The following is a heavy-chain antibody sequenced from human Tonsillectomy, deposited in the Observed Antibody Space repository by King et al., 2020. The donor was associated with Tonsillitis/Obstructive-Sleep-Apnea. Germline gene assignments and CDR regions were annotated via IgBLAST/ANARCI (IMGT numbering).Heavy chain of an antibody. D-gene: IGHD2-2*01. CDR3: AGGSSGVLPAASFDY. Sequence: VQLVESGAEVKKPGASMKVSCKAAGYTFTNYGISWVRQAPGQGLEWMGWISAYNGNINYAQKLQGRVTMTTDTSTSTAYMELRRLRSDDTAVYYCAGGSSGVLPAASFDYWGQGTLVTVSS. J-gene: IGHJ4*02. CDR2: ISAYNGNI. V-gene: IGHV1-18*01. CDR1: GYTFTNYG.